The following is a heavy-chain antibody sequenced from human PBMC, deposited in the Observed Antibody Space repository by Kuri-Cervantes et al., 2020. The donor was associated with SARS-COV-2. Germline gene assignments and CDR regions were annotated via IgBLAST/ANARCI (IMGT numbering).Heavy chain of an antibody. CDR1: GFNFSRYA. J-gene: IGHJ3*02. V-gene: IGHV3-23*01. CDR2: ITSPGYNT. CDR3: ARRYYDFWSGYSNAFDI. Sequence: GESLKISCAASGFNFSRYAMSWVRQAPGKGLEWVSAITSPGYNTYYADSVKGRFTISRDNPENTLYLQMNSLRAEDTAVYYCARRYYDFWSGYSNAFDIWGQGTMVTVSS. D-gene: IGHD3-3*01.